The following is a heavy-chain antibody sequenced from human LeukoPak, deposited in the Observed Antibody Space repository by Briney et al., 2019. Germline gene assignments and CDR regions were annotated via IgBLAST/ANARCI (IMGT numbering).Heavy chain of an antibody. J-gene: IGHJ4*02. Sequence: PSETLSLTCTVSGYSISSGYYWGWILQPPGKGLEWIGSIYESGSTYYNPSLKSRVTISVDTSKNQFSLRMNSVTAADTAVYYCARGKSRGSHIDYWGQGTLVTVSS. CDR3: ARGKSRGSHIDY. CDR1: GYSISSGYY. D-gene: IGHD1-26*01. CDR2: IYESGST. V-gene: IGHV4-38-2*02.